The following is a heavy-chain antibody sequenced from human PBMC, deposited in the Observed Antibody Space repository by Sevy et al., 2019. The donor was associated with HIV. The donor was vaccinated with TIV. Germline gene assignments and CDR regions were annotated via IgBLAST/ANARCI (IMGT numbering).Heavy chain of an antibody. J-gene: IGHJ4*02. D-gene: IGHD2-21*01. Sequence: SETLSLSCTVSGGSMTSYYWSWIRQPPGKGLEWIGYIYYSGSTNYNPSLNSRVTISVDTSKNQFSLTLISVSAADTAVYHCARSVGMGTYFDYWGQGALVTVSS. V-gene: IGHV4-59*13. CDR1: GGSMTSYY. CDR2: IYYSGST. CDR3: ARSVGMGTYFDY.